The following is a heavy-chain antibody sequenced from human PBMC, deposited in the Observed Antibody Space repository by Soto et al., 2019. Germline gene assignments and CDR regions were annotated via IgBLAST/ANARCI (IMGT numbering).Heavy chain of an antibody. CDR1: GFSFSAYA. CDR3: ARGHWQLEL. Sequence: GGSLRLSCAASGFSFSAYAMSWVRQAPGKGLQWVSGLVGSGGGIQYADSVRGRFTVSRDNSKNTLYLQMNSLRAEDSAVYYCARGHWQLELWGQGTQVTVSS. D-gene: IGHD6-13*01. J-gene: IGHJ5*02. V-gene: IGHV3-23*01. CDR2: LVGSGGGI.